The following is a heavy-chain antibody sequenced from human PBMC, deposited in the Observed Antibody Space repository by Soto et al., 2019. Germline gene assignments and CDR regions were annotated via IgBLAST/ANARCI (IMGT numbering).Heavy chain of an antibody. CDR1: GGSFSGYY. V-gene: IGHV4-34*01. Sequence: QVQLQQWGAGLLKPSATLSLTCAVSGGSFSGYYWSWIRQPTGKGLERIGEMNDSGNTKYKATLESRVAISVDTSKGDFSLTQTSVTAADTAVYYCASSWWNYIYGGQGTLVAVSS. D-gene: IGHD1-7*01. CDR3: ASSWWNYIY. CDR2: MNDSGNT. J-gene: IGHJ4*02.